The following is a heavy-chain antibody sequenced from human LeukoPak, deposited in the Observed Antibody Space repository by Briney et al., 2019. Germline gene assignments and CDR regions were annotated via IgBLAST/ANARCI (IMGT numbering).Heavy chain of an antibody. Sequence: PGGSLRLSCAASGFTFSSYWMHWVRQAPGKGLVWVSRMNSDGSSTNYADSVKGRFTISRDNAKNTLYLQMNSLRAEDTAVYYCAKWTYGYSSGYSDYFDYWGQGTLVTVSS. V-gene: IGHV3-74*01. CDR3: AKWTYGYSSGYSDYFDY. CDR1: GFTFSSYW. J-gene: IGHJ4*02. CDR2: MNSDGSST. D-gene: IGHD3-22*01.